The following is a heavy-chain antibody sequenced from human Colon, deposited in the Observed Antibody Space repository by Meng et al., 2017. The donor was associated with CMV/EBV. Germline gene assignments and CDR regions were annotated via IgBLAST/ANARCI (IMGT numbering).Heavy chain of an antibody. D-gene: IGHD2-15*01. CDR1: GFDFKYAW. CDR3: AWDIAYYFGN. CDR2: IKSKASGGTK. V-gene: IGHV3-15*01. J-gene: IGHJ4*02. Sequence: VQSWESGGGLVKPWGSLRVSCVSFGFDFKYAWMRWVRQGPGKGLEWIGRIKSKASGGTKDYAAPVKDRFIISRDDSKNTLYLQMNRLETKDTAMYYCAWDIAYYFGNWGQGALVTVSS.